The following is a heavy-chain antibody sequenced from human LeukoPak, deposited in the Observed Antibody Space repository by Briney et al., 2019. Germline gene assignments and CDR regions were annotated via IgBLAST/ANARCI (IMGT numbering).Heavy chain of an antibody. J-gene: IGHJ6*03. D-gene: IGHD5-24*01. CDR3: ARVGDGYSTGYYYMDV. CDR2: IYYSGST. Sequence: PSETLSLTCTVSGGSISSYYWSWIRQPPGKGLEWFGDIYYSGSTNYNPSLKSRVTTSVDTSKNQFSLKLSSVTAADTAVYYCARVGDGYSTGYYYMDVWGKGTTVTVSS. CDR1: GGSISSYY. V-gene: IGHV4-59*01.